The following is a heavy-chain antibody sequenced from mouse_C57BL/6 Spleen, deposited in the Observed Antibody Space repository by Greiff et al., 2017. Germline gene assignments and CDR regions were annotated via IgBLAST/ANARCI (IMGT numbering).Heavy chain of an antibody. CDR3: FYSNDEDVDY. Sequence: QVQLQQPGAELVKPGASVKLSCKASGYTFTSYWMHWVKQRPGQGLEWIGMIHPNSGSTNYNEKFKSKATLTVDKSSSTAYMQLSSLTSEDSAVYYCFYSNDEDVDYWGQGTTLTVSS. J-gene: IGHJ2*01. CDR2: IHPNSGST. V-gene: IGHV1-64*01. D-gene: IGHD2-12*01. CDR1: GYTFTSYW.